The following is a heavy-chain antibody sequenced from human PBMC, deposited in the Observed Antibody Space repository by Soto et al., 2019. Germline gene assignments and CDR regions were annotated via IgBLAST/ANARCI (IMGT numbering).Heavy chain of an antibody. D-gene: IGHD6-19*01. CDR2: IYHSGSS. CDR1: GGSISSDNW. V-gene: IGHV4-4*02. Sequence: QVQLQESGPGLVKPAGTLSLTCAVSGGSISSDNWWTWVRQPPGKGLEWIGEIYHSGSSNYNLSLKSRVTISVDKSKNQFSLRLSSVTAADTAVYYCARKAVSGYTWFDPWGQGTLVTVSS. CDR3: ARKAVSGYTWFDP. J-gene: IGHJ5*02.